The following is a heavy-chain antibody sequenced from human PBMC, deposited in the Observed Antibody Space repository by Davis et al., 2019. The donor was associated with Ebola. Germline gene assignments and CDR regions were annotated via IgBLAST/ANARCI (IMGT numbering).Heavy chain of an antibody. CDR1: GYTFTSYA. V-gene: IGHV1-3*01. J-gene: IGHJ6*02. CDR3: AREGGYCSSTSCWGQYYYYGMDV. D-gene: IGHD2-2*01. Sequence: ASVKVSCKASGYTFTSYAMHWVLPSPGHPRAALCRINAGNGNTKYSQKFQGRVTITRDTSASTAYMELSSLRSEDTAVYYCAREGGYCSSTSCWGQYYYYGMDVWGQGTTVTVSS. CDR2: INAGNGNT.